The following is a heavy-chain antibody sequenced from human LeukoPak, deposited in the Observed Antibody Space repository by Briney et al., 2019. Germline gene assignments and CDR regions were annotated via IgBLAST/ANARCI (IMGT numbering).Heavy chain of an antibody. CDR2: IGGSGTPI. Sequence: GGSLRLSCAASGFTFSDYYMSWIRQAPGKGLEWVSYIGGSGTPIFYANSVKGRFTISRDNAKNSLYLQMNSLRAEDTAVYYCARFAGSGSYYIDYWGQGTQITVSS. D-gene: IGHD3-10*01. CDR3: ARFAGSGSYYIDY. V-gene: IGHV3-11*01. CDR1: GFTFSDYY. J-gene: IGHJ4*02.